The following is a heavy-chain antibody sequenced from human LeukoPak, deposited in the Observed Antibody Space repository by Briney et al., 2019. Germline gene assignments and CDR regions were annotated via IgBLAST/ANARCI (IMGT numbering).Heavy chain of an antibody. CDR3: TTELPNYDFWSGYYNWFDP. J-gene: IGHJ5*02. Sequence: GGSLRLSCVGSGFTFGSYAMSWVRQAPGKGLEWVGRIKSKTDGGTTDYAAPVKGRFTISGDGSKNTLYLQMNSLKTEDTAVYYCTTELPNYDFWSGYYNWFDPWGQGTLVTVSS. CDR1: GFTFGSYA. D-gene: IGHD3-3*01. CDR2: IKSKTDGGTT. V-gene: IGHV3-15*01.